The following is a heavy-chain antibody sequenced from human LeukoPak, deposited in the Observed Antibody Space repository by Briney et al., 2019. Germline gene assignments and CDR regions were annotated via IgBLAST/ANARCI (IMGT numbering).Heavy chain of an antibody. CDR3: ARGITMIVVGRGRNDAFDI. CDR2: INPNSGGT. Sequence: ASVKVSCKASGYTFTGYYMHWVRQAPGQGLEWMGWINPNSGGTNYAQKFQGWVTMTRDTSISTAYMELSRLRSDDTAMYYCARGITMIVVGRGRNDAFDIWGQGTMVTVSS. CDR1: GYTFTGYY. V-gene: IGHV1-2*04. J-gene: IGHJ3*02. D-gene: IGHD3-22*01.